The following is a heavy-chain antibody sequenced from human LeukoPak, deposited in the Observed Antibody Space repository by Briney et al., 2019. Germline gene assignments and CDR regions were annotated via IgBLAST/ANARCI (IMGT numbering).Heavy chain of an antibody. J-gene: IGHJ4*02. CDR1: GYSFATYW. Sequence: GESLKISCKVSGYSFATYWIGWVRQMPGKGLEWMGIIYPGDSDTRYSPSFQGQVTISADKSISTAYLQWSSLKASDTAMYYCARHLSQRDYYDSSGWGYWGQGTLVTVSS. CDR3: ARHLSQRDYYDSSGWGY. V-gene: IGHV5-51*01. D-gene: IGHD3-22*01. CDR2: IYPGDSDT.